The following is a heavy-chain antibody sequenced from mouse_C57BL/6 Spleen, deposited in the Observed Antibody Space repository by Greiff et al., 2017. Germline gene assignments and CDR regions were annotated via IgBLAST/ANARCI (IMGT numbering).Heavy chain of an antibody. CDR2: IYPGSGST. CDR3: ARNYKDYAMDY. J-gene: IGHJ4*01. V-gene: IGHV1-55*01. CDR1: GYTFTSYW. Sequence: VQLQQPGAELVKPGASVKMSCKASGYTFTSYWITWVKQRPGQGLEWIGDIYPGSGSTNYNEKFKSKATLTVDTSSSTAYMQLSSLPSEDSAVYYCARNYKDYAMDYWGQGTSVTVSS. D-gene: IGHD2-12*01.